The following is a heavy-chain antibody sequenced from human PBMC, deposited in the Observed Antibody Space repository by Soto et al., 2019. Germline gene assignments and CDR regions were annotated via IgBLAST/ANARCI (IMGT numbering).Heavy chain of an antibody. D-gene: IGHD4-17*01. Sequence: QMQLVQSGPEVKKPGTSVKVSCKASGFTFTSSAVQWVRQARGQRLEWIGWIVVGSGNTNYAQKFQERVTITRDMSTSTAYMELSSLRSEDTAVYYCAAGGGYGHYTPLFDYWGQGTLVTVSS. J-gene: IGHJ4*02. CDR3: AAGGGYGHYTPLFDY. V-gene: IGHV1-58*01. CDR2: IVVGSGNT. CDR1: GFTFTSSA.